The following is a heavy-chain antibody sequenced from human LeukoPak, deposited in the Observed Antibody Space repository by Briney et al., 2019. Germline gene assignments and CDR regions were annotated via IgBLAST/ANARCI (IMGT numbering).Heavy chain of an antibody. CDR1: GFTMSDYY. Sequence: GGSLCLSCAASGFTMSDYYMSWIRQAPGKGLEWVSYISSSSSYTNYADSVKGRFTISRDNAKNSLYLQMNSLRAEDTAVYYCARVFSGYANQYYFDYWGQGTLVTVSS. CDR3: ARVFSGYANQYYFDY. D-gene: IGHD5-12*01. V-gene: IGHV3-11*05. CDR2: ISSSSSYT. J-gene: IGHJ4*02.